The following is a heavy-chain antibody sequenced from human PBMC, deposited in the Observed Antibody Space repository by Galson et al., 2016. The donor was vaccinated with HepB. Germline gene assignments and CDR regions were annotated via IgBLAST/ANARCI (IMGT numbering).Heavy chain of an antibody. V-gene: IGHV4-4*02. J-gene: IGHJ2*01. CDR1: GGSISRRNW. CDR3: ASDDDNNYWYFDL. D-gene: IGHD3-22*01. Sequence: SETLSLTCAVSGGSISRRNWRSWVRQIPGKGLEWIGQIYHSGTTNYKPSPKSLVTISVDKSNNQFSLNLRSVTAADSAVYYCASDDDNNYWYFDLWGRGTLVTVSS. CDR2: IYHSGTT.